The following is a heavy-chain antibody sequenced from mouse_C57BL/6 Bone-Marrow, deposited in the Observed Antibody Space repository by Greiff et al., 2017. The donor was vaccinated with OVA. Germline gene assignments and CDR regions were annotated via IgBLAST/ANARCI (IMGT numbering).Heavy chain of an antibody. J-gene: IGHJ1*03. CDR1: GYSITSGYY. Sequence: EVQVVESGPGLVKPSQSLSLTCSVTGYSITSGYYWNWIRQFPGNKLEWMGYISYDGSNNYNPSLKNRISITRDTSKNQFFLKLNSVTTEDTATYYCARDYWYFDVWGTGTTVTVSS. V-gene: IGHV3-6*01. CDR2: ISYDGSN. CDR3: ARDYWYFDV.